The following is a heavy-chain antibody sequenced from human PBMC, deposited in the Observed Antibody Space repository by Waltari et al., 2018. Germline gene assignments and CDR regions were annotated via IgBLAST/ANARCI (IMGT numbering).Heavy chain of an antibody. Sequence: QVQLQESGPGLVKPSETLSLTCPVSGSSFSLGYYWGWIRQPPGRRLGFIGSIYHSGTTYYNPSLKIRVTILLDTSKTQFSLMLRSVTAADTAVYFCARWFHGDSPSHFDYWGQGTLVTVSS. CDR2: IYHSGTT. D-gene: IGHD2-21*02. J-gene: IGHJ4*02. V-gene: IGHV4-38-2*01. CDR1: GSSFSLGYY. CDR3: ARWFHGDSPSHFDY.